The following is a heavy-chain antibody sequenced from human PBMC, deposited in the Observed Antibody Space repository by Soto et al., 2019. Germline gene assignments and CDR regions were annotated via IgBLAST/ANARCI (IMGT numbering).Heavy chain of an antibody. Sequence: SETLSLTCTVSGGSVSSGSYYWSWIRQPPGKGLEWIGYIYYSGSTNYNPSLKSRVTISVDTSKNQFSLKLSSVTAADTAVYYCARDRLLRFGESPVGYYYGMDVWGQGTTVTVSS. V-gene: IGHV4-61*01. CDR2: IYYSGST. J-gene: IGHJ6*02. D-gene: IGHD3-10*01. CDR3: ARDRLLRFGESPVGYYYGMDV. CDR1: GGSVSSGSYY.